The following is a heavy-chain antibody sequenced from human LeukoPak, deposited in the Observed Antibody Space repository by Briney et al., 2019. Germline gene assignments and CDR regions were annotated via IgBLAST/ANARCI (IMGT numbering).Heavy chain of an antibody. CDR2: ISGSGGST. Sequence: GGSLRLSCAASGFTFSSYAMSWVRQAPNKGLQWVSGISGSGGSTYYADSVKGRFTTSRDNSKNTLYLQMNSLRADDTAVYYCASQTYSNGFDYWGQGTLVTVSS. CDR1: GFTFSSYA. CDR3: ASQTYSNGFDY. V-gene: IGHV3-23*01. D-gene: IGHD4-11*01. J-gene: IGHJ4*02.